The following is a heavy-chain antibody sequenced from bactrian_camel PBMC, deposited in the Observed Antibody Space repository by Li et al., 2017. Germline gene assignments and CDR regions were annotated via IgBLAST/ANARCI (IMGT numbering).Heavy chain of an antibody. CDR3: AAATPRAGLRWDRREDYDY. V-gene: IGHV3S40*01. D-gene: IGHD6*01. CDR2: IDSRGTT. Sequence: VQLVESGGGLVQPGGSLRLSCAASGFTFSSYDMSWVRQAPGKEREGVAAIDSRGTTFYADSVKGRFTISKDSAKTTLYLQMNSLKPEDTAMYYCAAATPRAGLRWDRREDYDYWGQGTQVTVS. CDR1: GFTFSSYD. J-gene: IGHJ4*01.